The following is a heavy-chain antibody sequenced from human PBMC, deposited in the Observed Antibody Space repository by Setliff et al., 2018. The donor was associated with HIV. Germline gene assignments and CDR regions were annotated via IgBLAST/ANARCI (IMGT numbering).Heavy chain of an antibody. CDR1: GGSISSYY. J-gene: IGHJ4*02. CDR2: IFYSGST. D-gene: IGHD3-22*01. Sequence: PSETLSLTCTVSGGSISSYYWSWYRQLPGEGLEWIGYIFYSGSTIYNPSLKGRVTLSVDTSKNQFSLNLSSVTAADTAVYYCAGHDSGGYYSLDYWGRGTLVTVSS. V-gene: IGHV4-59*08. CDR3: AGHDSGGYYSLDY.